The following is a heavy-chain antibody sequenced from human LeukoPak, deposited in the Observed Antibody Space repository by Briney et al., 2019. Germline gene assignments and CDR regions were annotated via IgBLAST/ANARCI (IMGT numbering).Heavy chain of an antibody. CDR2: IIPIFGTA. V-gene: IGHV1-69*05. Sequence: SVKVSCKASGGTFSSYAISWVRQAPGQGLEWMGGIIPIFGTANYAQKFQGRVTITTDESTSTAYMELSSLRSDDTAVYYCARDGYIPGWFDPWGQGTLVTVSS. CDR3: ARDGYIPGWFDP. D-gene: IGHD6-13*01. J-gene: IGHJ5*02. CDR1: GGTFSSYA.